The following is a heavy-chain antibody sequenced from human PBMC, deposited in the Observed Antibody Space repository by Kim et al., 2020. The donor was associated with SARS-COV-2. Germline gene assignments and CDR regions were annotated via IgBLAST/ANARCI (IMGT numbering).Heavy chain of an antibody. D-gene: IGHD3-22*01. J-gene: IGHJ6*02. V-gene: IGHV3-30*18. CDR2: ISYDGSNK. CDR3: AKIPTYYYDSSGYYYGSGMDV. CDR1: GFTFSSYG. Sequence: GGSLRLSCAASGFTFSSYGMHWVRQAPGKGLEWVAVISYDGSNKYYADSVKGRFTISRDNSKNTLHLQMNSLRAEDTAVYYCAKIPTYYYDSSGYYYGSGMDVWGQGTTVTVSS.